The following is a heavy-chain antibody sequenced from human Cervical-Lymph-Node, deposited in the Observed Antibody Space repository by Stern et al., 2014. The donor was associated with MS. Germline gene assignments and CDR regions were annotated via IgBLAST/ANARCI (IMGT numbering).Heavy chain of an antibody. Sequence: VHLVESGGGVVQPGTSLRLSCAASGFTFRNYAMHWVRQAPGRGLEWVALIWHDGSNEDYADSVKGRFTIARENSNNTLYLQMNSLRADDTAVYFCVREDGMYAPRSYGYFDLWGRGTLVTVSS. V-gene: IGHV3-33*01. CDR3: VREDGMYAPRSYGYFDL. D-gene: IGHD2-8*01. CDR2: IWHDGSNE. J-gene: IGHJ2*01. CDR1: GFTFRNYA.